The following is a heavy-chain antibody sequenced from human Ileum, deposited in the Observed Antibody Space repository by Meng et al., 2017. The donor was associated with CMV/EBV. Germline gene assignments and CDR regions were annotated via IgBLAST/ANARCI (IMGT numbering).Heavy chain of an antibody. Sequence: VNVQHYGPALFKASETLSLTRAVYGGFLRGHYFNWIRQSPGNGLQWIAEINHVGRTNSNPSLASRVTISQDTSKNQCSLKLNSVTVADSAVYYCARGLFRYPAYFDLWGQGTLVTVSS. D-gene: IGHD3-16*02. V-gene: IGHV4-34*01. CDR3: ARGLFRYPAYFDL. CDR2: INHVGRT. J-gene: IGHJ4*02. CDR1: GGFLRGHY.